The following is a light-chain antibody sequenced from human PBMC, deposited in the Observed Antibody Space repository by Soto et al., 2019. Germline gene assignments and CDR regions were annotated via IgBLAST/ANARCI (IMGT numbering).Light chain of an antibody. CDR3: AAWDDSLNGQMI. V-gene: IGLV1-44*01. CDR2: SNN. CDR1: SSNVGSNT. J-gene: IGLJ2*01. Sequence: QSVLTQPPSVSGTPGQRVTISCSGSSSNVGSNTVNWYQQLPGTAPKLLIYSNNQRPSGVSDRFPGSKSGTSASLAISGLQSGDEADYYCAAWDDSLNGQMIFGGGTKLTVL.